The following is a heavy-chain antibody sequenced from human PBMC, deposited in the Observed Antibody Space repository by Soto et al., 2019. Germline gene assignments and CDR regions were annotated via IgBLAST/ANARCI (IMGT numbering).Heavy chain of an antibody. CDR3: AKDVLLWFGEPDPFFDY. V-gene: IGHV3-23*01. Sequence: HPGGSLRLSCAASGFTFSSYAMSWVRQAPGKGLEWVSAISGSGGSTYYADSVKGRFTISRDNSKNTLYLQMNSLRAEDTAVYYCAKDVLLWFGEPDPFFDYWGQGTLVTVSS. J-gene: IGHJ4*02. CDR2: ISGSGGST. D-gene: IGHD3-10*01. CDR1: GFTFSSYA.